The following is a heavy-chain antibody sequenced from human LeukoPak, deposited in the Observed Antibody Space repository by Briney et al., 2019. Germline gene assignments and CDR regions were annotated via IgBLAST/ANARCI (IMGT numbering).Heavy chain of an antibody. CDR3: AKDGAKYYDFWSGYYPYYYYYGMDV. V-gene: IGHV3-9*01. CDR1: GFTFDDYA. D-gene: IGHD3-3*01. J-gene: IGHJ6*02. CDR2: ISWNSGSI. Sequence: GRSLRLSCAASGFTFDDYAMHWVRQAPGKGLGWVSGISWNSGSIGYADSVKGRFTISRDNAKNSLYLQMNSLRAEDTALYYCAKDGAKYYDFWSGYYPYYYYYGMDVWGQGTTVTVSS.